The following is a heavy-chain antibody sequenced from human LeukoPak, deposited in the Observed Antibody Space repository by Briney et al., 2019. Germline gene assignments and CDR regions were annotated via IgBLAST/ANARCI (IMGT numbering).Heavy chain of an antibody. J-gene: IGHJ4*02. CDR2: IFHSGNS. CDR3: ARVTYVDDMLYQYFDY. D-gene: IGHD4-17*01. Sequence: SGTLSLTCAVSSYSISSGSYWGWIRQSPGKGLEWVGSIFHSGNSYYNPSLKSRLTMSVDTSKNQFSLKLTSVTAADTALYYCARVTYVDDMLYQYFDYWGQGILVTVSS. CDR1: SYSISSGSY. V-gene: IGHV4-38-2*01.